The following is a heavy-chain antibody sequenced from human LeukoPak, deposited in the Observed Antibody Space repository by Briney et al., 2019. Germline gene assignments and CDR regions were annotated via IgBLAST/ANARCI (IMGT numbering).Heavy chain of an antibody. CDR3: ARDLYSYGHFDY. Sequence: GGSLRLSCAASGFTFGNYAMHWVRQAPGKGLEWVAVISYDGSNKYYADSVKGRFTISRDNSKNTLYLQMDSLRAEDTAVYYCARDLYSYGHFDYWGQGTLVTVSS. J-gene: IGHJ4*02. CDR2: ISYDGSNK. D-gene: IGHD5-18*01. V-gene: IGHV3-30-3*01. CDR1: GFTFGNYA.